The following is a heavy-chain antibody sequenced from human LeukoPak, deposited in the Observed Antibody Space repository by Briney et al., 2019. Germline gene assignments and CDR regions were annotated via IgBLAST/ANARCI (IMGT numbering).Heavy chain of an antibody. D-gene: IGHD3-10*01. Sequence: SQTLSLTCAVSGGSISSGGYSWSWIRQLPGKGLEWIGYIYHNGSTYYNPSLKSRVTISVDRSKNQFSLKLSSVTAADTAVYYCASSTGRITMVRGVADAFDIWGQGTMVTVSS. J-gene: IGHJ3*02. CDR2: IYHNGST. CDR3: ASSTGRITMVRGVADAFDI. CDR1: GGSISSGGYS. V-gene: IGHV4-30-2*01.